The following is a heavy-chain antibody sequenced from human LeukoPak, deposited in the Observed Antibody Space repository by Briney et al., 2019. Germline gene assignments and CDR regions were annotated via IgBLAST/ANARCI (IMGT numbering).Heavy chain of an antibody. Sequence: GGSLGLSCAASGFTFSSYWMNWARQAPGKGPEWVASINHNGNVNYYVDSVKGRFTISRDNAKNSLYLQMSNLRAEDTAVYFCARGGGLDVWGQGATVTVSS. J-gene: IGHJ6*02. CDR1: GFTFSSYW. V-gene: IGHV3-7*03. D-gene: IGHD3-16*01. CDR3: ARGGGLDV. CDR2: INHNGNVN.